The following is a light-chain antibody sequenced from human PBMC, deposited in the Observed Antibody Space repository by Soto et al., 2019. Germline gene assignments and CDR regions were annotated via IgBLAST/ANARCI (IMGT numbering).Light chain of an antibody. CDR2: ATS. J-gene: IGKJ1*01. CDR1: QSVTSS. CDR3: QQSYGTPPT. V-gene: IGKV1-39*01. Sequence: DIQMTQSPSSLSASVGDRVTITCRASQSVTSSLNWYQQKPGKAPKFLIYATSNLQNGVPSRFSGSGSGTEFTLSISNLQPEDFATYYCQQSYGTPPTFGQGTKVDI.